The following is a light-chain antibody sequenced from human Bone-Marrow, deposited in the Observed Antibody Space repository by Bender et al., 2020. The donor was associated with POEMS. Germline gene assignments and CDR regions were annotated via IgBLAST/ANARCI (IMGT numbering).Light chain of an antibody. CDR2: RNN. Sequence: QSMLTQSPSASGTPGQRVTISCSGSSSNIGRDYVYWYQQLPGTAPKLLIYRNNQRPSGVPDRFSGSKSGTSASLAITGLQSDDEAIYFCVAWDVSLNGWVFGGGTKLTVL. V-gene: IGLV1-47*01. J-gene: IGLJ3*02. CDR3: VAWDVSLNGWV. CDR1: SSNIGRDY.